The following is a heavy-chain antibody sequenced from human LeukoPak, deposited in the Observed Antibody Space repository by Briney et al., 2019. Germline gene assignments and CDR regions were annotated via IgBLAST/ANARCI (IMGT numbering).Heavy chain of an antibody. CDR1: GGSISSYY. J-gene: IGHJ4*02. V-gene: IGHV4-59*01. Sequence: KPSETLSLTCTVSGGSISSYYWSWIRQPPGKGLEWIGYIYYCGSHNYNPSLKCRVTTSVDTSKNQFSLKLSSVTAADTAVYYCARDSYSSSSGGIDYWGQGTLVTVSS. D-gene: IGHD6-6*01. CDR2: IYYCGSH. CDR3: ARDSYSSSSGGIDY.